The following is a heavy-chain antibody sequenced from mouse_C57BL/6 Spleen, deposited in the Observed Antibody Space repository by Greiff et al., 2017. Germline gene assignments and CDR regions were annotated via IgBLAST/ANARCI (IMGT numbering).Heavy chain of an antibody. D-gene: IGHD4-1*01. J-gene: IGHJ1*03. CDR2: IWSGGST. V-gene: IGHV2-2*01. CDR3: ARGAFNWDWYFDV. Sequence: VQLVESGPGLVQPSQSLSITCTVSGFSLTSYGVHWVRQSPGKGLEWLGVIWSGGSTDYNAAFISRLSISKDNSKSQVFFKMNSLQADDTAIYYCARGAFNWDWYFDVWGTGTTVTVSS. CDR1: GFSLTSYG.